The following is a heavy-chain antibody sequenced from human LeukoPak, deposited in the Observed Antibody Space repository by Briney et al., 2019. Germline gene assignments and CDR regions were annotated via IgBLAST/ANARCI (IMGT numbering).Heavy chain of an antibody. V-gene: IGHV1-69*05. CDR3: ARAPHGYGDYVRAFDI. CDR2: IIPIFGTA. Sequence: GASVKVSCKASGSTFSSYAISWVRQAPGQGLEWMGGIIPIFGTANYAQKFQGRVTITTDESTSTAYMELSSLRSEDTAVYYCARAPHGYGDYVRAFDIWGQGTMVTVSS. CDR1: GSTFSSYA. J-gene: IGHJ3*02. D-gene: IGHD4-17*01.